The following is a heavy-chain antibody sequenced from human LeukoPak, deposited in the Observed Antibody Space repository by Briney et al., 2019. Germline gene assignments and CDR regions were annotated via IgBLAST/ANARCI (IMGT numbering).Heavy chain of an antibody. CDR3: AREEYDRYSSSWRHFDY. V-gene: IGHV3-7*01. CDR1: GFTFSSYW. D-gene: IGHD6-13*01. CDR2: IKQDGSEK. Sequence: GGSLRLSCAASGFTFSSYWMSWVRQAPGKGLEWVANIKQDGSEKYYVDSVKGRFTISRDNAKNPLYLQMNSLRAEDTAVYYCAREEYDRYSSSWRHFDYWGQGTLVTVSS. J-gene: IGHJ4*02.